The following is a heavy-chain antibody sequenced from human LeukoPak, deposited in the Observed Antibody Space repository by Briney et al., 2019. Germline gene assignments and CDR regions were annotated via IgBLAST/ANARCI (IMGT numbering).Heavy chain of an antibody. Sequence: GGSLRLSCAASGFTFSSYAMHWVRQAPGKGLEWVAVISYGGSNKYYADSVKGRFTISRDNSKNTLYLQMNSLRAEDTAVYYCARDESFYDSSGYYYVWGQGTLVTVSS. CDR3: ARDESFYDSSGYYYV. V-gene: IGHV3-30-3*01. CDR2: ISYGGSNK. J-gene: IGHJ4*02. CDR1: GFTFSSYA. D-gene: IGHD3-22*01.